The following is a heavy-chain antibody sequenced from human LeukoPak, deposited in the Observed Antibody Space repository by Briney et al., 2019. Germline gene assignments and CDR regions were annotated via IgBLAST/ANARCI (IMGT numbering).Heavy chain of an antibody. J-gene: IGHJ6*02. Sequence: PSETLSLTCTVSGGSISSGGYYWSWIRQHPGKGLEWIGYIYYSGSTYYNPSLKSRVTISVDTSKNQFSLKLSSVTAADTAVYYCAREGRGVQGFYYYYYGMDVWGQGTTVTVSS. CDR3: AREGRGVQGFYYYYYGMDV. D-gene: IGHD2-15*01. V-gene: IGHV4-31*03. CDR1: GGSISSGGYY. CDR2: IYYSGST.